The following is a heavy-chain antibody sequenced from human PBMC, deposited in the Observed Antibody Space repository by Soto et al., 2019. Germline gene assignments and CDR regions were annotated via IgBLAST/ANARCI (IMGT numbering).Heavy chain of an antibody. Sequence: GGSLRLSCATSGFIFSGYGMHWVRQAPGKGLEWVAAISFNGGNKYYVDSVKGRFTTSRDSSKNSVYLQMNSLRAEDTAVYYCARDRRGYGDFDLYGYFDYWGQGTPVTVSS. CDR1: GFIFSGYG. D-gene: IGHD4-17*01. CDR3: ARDRRGYGDFDLYGYFDY. J-gene: IGHJ4*02. V-gene: IGHV3-33*05. CDR2: ISFNGGNK.